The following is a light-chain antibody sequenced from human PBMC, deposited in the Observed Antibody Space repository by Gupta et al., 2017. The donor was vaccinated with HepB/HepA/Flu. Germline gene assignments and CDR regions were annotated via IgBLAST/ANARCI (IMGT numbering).Light chain of an antibody. Sequence: QSMLTQPPSASGTPGQRVTISCSGGDSNIGSNSVNWYQQSHGTAPILLFFSTSERPSGAPGLCDAYYAGTSALTVPRGHESEDAAYYFCAESDATLVYLFGYGTKVTVL. J-gene: IGLJ2*01. CDR2: STS. V-gene: IGLV1-44*01. CDR3: AESDATLVYL. CDR1: DSNIGSNS.